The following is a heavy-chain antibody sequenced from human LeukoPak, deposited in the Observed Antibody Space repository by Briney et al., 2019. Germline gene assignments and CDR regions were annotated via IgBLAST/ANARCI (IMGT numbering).Heavy chain of an antibody. CDR1: GGTFSSYA. V-gene: IGHV1-69*13. J-gene: IGHJ4*02. Sequence: SVKVSCKASGGTFSSYAISWVRQAPGQGLEWMGGIIPIFGTANYAQKFQGRVTITADESTSTAYMGLSSLRSEDTAVYYCAREAVAGDYFDYWGQGTLVTVSS. CDR2: IIPIFGTA. CDR3: AREAVAGDYFDY. D-gene: IGHD6-19*01.